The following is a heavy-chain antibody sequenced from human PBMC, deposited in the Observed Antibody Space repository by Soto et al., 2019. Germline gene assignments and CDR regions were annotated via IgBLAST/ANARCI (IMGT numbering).Heavy chain of an antibody. D-gene: IGHD3-10*01. CDR1: GFTFSSYS. CDR3: ARDHGNGSGYYYYMDV. J-gene: IGHJ6*03. Sequence: GGSLRLSCAASGFTFSSYSMNWVRQAPGKGLEWVSSISSSSSYIYYADSVKGRFTISRDNAKNSLYLQMNSLRAEDTAVYYCARDHGNGSGYYYYMDVWGKGTTVTVSS. CDR2: ISSSSSYI. V-gene: IGHV3-21*01.